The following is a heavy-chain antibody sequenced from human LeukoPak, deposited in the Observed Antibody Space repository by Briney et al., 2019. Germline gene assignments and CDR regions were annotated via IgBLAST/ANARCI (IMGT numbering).Heavy chain of an antibody. Sequence: SETLSLTCAVYGGSFSGYYWSWIRQPPGKGLEWIGSIYYSGSTYYNPSLKSRVTISVDTSKNQFSLELSSVTAADTAVYYCARDQTGDLGAFDIWGQKTMVTVSS. J-gene: IGHJ3*02. D-gene: IGHD7-27*01. CDR3: ARDQTGDLGAFDI. CDR2: IYYSGST. V-gene: IGHV4-34*01. CDR1: GGSFSGYY.